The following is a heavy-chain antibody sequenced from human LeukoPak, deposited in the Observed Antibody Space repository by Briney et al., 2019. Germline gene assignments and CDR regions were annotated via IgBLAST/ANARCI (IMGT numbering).Heavy chain of an antibody. D-gene: IGHD6-6*01. CDR3: ARGIAARPPPLFDY. J-gene: IGHJ4*02. Sequence: GGSLRLSCAASGFTFSSYSMNWVRQAPGKGLEWVSSISSSGSYIYYADSVKGRFTISRDNAKNSLYLQMNSLRAEDTAVYYCARGIAARPPPLFDYWGQGTLVTVSS. CDR2: ISSSGSYI. V-gene: IGHV3-21*01. CDR1: GFTFSSYS.